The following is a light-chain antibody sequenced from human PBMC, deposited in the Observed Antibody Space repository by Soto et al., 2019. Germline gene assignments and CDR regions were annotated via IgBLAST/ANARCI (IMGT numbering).Light chain of an antibody. V-gene: IGLV2-14*01. CDR1: SSDVGGYNY. Sequence: QSVLTQPASVSGSPGQSISISCTGTSSDVGGYNYVSWYQQHPGKAPKLFIFAVSNRPSGVSNRFSGSKSGNTASLTISGLQAEDEADYYCSSYTGSTTLVVGTGTKVTVL. J-gene: IGLJ1*01. CDR2: AVS. CDR3: SSYTGSTTLV.